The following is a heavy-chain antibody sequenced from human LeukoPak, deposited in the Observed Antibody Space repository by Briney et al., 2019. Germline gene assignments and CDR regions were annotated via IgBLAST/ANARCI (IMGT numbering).Heavy chain of an antibody. V-gene: IGHV3-23*01. CDR1: GFSFSSYA. D-gene: IGHD3-22*01. Sequence: GGSLRLSCATSGFSFSSYAMSWVRQGPGKGLEWVSAISGSGDTTYYADSVKGRFTISRDNSKNTMYLQMNSLRAEDMAVYYCARDSSGYYSLDYWGQGTLVTVSS. J-gene: IGHJ4*02. CDR2: ISGSGDTT. CDR3: ARDSSGYYSLDY.